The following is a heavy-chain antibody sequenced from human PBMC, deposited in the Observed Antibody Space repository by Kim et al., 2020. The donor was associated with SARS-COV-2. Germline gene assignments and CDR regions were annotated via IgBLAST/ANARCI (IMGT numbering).Heavy chain of an antibody. D-gene: IGHD2-2*01. V-gene: IGHV3-21*01. J-gene: IGHJ6*02. CDR2: ISSRGTSK. CDR3: ARGYCSSMSCHDTWGLHYYYGMDV. Sequence: GGSLRLSCAASGFTFSNYDMNWVRQAPGKGLEWVSFISSRGTSKYYADSVKGRFTISRDNSKKLLYLQMNSLSAEDTAIYYCARGYCSSMSCHDTWGLHYYYGMDVWGQGTTVTVSS. CDR1: GFTFSNYD.